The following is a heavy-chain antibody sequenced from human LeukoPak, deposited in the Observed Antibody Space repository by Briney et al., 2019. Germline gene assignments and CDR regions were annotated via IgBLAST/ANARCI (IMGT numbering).Heavy chain of an antibody. CDR1: GFTFSSYS. Sequence: GGSLRLSCAASGFTFSSYSMHWVRQAPGKGLEWVAVISYDGSNKYYADSVKGRFTISRDNSKNTLYLQMNSLRGEDTAVYYCARDDGWLHTGGPFFDYWGQGTLVTVSS. D-gene: IGHD5-24*01. CDR3: ARDDGWLHTGGPFFDY. V-gene: IGHV3-30-3*01. CDR2: ISYDGSNK. J-gene: IGHJ4*02.